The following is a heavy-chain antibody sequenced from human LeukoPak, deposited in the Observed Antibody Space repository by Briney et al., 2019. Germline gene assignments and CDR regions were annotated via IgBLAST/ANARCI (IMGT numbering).Heavy chain of an antibody. CDR3: AKAGGWFGELLQTSADNWFDP. J-gene: IGHJ5*02. V-gene: IGHV3-30*04. D-gene: IGHD3-10*01. Sequence: PGGSLRLSCAASGFTFSSYAMHWVRQAPGKGLEWVAVLSYDESNEYYADSVKGRFTISRDNPKNTLYLQMNSLRAEDTAVYYCAKAGGWFGELLQTSADNWFDPWGQGTLVTVSS. CDR2: LSYDESNE. CDR1: GFTFSSYA.